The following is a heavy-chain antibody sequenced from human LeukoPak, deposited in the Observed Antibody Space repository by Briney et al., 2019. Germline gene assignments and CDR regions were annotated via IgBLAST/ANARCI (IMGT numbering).Heavy chain of an antibody. D-gene: IGHD2-8*01. CDR3: ARLMLRFDP. CDR2: IYYSGST. V-gene: IGHV4-39*01. J-gene: IGHJ5*02. CDR1: GFTFSSYSMN. Sequence: GSLRLSCAASGFTFSSYSMNWVRQPPGKGLEWIGSIYYSGSTYYNPSLKSRVTISVDTSKNQFSLKLSSVTAADTAVYYCARLMLRFDPWGQGTLVTVSS.